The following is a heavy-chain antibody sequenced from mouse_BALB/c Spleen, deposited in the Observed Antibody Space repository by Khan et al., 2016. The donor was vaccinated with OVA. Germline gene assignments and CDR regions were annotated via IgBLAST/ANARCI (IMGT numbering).Heavy chain of an antibody. CDR2: IRYDGNS. Sequence: EVQLQESGPGLVKPSQSLSLTCSVTGYSITSGYFWNWIRQFPGNKLEWMGYIRYDGNSNYNPSLKNRISITRDTSKNQFFLKLNSVTPEDTATYYCAGGGSSGPAWFAYWSQGTLVTVSA. J-gene: IGHJ3*01. D-gene: IGHD3-1*01. CDR1: GYSITSGYF. V-gene: IGHV3-6*02. CDR3: AGGGSSGPAWFAY.